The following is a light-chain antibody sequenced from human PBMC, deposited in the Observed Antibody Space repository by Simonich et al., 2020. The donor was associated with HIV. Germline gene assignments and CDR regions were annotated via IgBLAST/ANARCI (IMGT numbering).Light chain of an antibody. Sequence: DIQLTQSPSFLSASVGDRVTITCRASQGISTYLAWYQQKPGNAPKLLIYAASTLQSVVPSRFSGSGSGTEFTLTISSLQPEDFATYYCQQLNSYFGQGTRLEIK. CDR3: QQLNSY. J-gene: IGKJ5*01. CDR1: QGISTY. CDR2: AAS. V-gene: IGKV1-9*01.